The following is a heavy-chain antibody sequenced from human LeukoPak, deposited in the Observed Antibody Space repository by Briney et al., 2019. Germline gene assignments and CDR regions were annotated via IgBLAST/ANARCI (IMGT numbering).Heavy chain of an antibody. CDR1: GGTFSSYA. CDR2: IIPIFGTA. V-gene: IGHV1-69*13. Sequence: GASVKVSCKASGGTFSSYAISWVRQAPGQGLEWMGGIIPIFGTANYAQKFQGRVTITADESTSTAYMELSSLRSEDTAVYYCARDHAPLAAAGSPYFDYWGQGTLVTVSS. D-gene: IGHD6-13*01. J-gene: IGHJ4*02. CDR3: ARDHAPLAAAGSPYFDY.